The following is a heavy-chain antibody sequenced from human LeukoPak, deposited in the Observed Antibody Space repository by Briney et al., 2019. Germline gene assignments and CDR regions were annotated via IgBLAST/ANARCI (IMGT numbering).Heavy chain of an antibody. V-gene: IGHV1-69*02. Sequence: SVRVSCKASGGTLNTHIFTWVRQAPGQGLEWMGKITPIIDVSKYAQKFQGRVTITADKSTSTAYMELSSLRSEDTAVYYCASLKALVYYWGQGTLVTVSS. CDR1: GGTLNTHI. J-gene: IGHJ4*02. CDR2: ITPIIDVS. D-gene: IGHD2-8*01. CDR3: ASLKALVYY.